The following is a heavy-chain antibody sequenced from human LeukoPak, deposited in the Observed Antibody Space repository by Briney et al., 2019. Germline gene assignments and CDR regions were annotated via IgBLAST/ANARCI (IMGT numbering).Heavy chain of an antibody. CDR3: AMRLKIGGSWAYFDL. V-gene: IGHV4-59*08. CDR2: IHSTGTT. Sequence: PSDTLSLTCSVSGGSMNGDYWGWIRHPPEKGLEWISYIHSTGTTNYHSSRSSPLPISIHPFINQFSLTMDYVTDPGSAGYSCAMRLKIGGSWAYFDLWGRGAPVTVS. J-gene: IGHJ4*02. D-gene: IGHD2-21*01. CDR1: GGSMNGDY.